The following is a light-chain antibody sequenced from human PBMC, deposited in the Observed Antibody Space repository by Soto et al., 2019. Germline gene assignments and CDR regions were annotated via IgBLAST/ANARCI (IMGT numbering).Light chain of an antibody. J-gene: IGKJ2*01. Sequence: AIQMTQSPSSLSASVGDRVTITCRASQGIGSDLGWYQQKPGKAPKLLIYAASSLQSGVPSRFSGSGSGTDFTLTISSLQPEDFATYYCLQDYNYPYTCGQGTKLEIK. V-gene: IGKV1-6*01. CDR1: QGIGSD. CDR2: AAS. CDR3: LQDYNYPYT.